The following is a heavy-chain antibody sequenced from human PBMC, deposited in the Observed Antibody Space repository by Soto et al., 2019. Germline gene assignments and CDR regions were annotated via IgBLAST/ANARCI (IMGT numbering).Heavy chain of an antibody. CDR2: IYWDGDK. J-gene: IGHJ5*02. CDR1: GFSLNTSGVG. D-gene: IGHD3-3*01. CDR3: AHRIPIFGVGGGWFDR. V-gene: IGHV2-5*02. Sequence: QITLKESGPTLVRPTQTLTLTCTFSGFSLNTSGVGVAWIRQPPGKALEWLALIYWDGDKHYSPSLKSRLTITKYISKNEVVLTMTNMDPVYTGTYYCAHRIPIFGVGGGWFDRWGQGALVTVSS.